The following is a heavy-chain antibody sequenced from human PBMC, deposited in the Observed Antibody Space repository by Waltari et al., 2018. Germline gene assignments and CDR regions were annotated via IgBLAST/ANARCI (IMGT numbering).Heavy chain of an antibody. J-gene: IGHJ4*02. CDR2: IHTGRHP. CDR3: AREVLPNATIWRSYFDY. D-gene: IGHD5-12*01. V-gene: IGHV4-4*07. CDR1: GDSISSYY. Sequence: QVQLQESGPGLVKPSETLSLTCTVSGDSISSYYWSWIRQPAAKGLEYIGRIHTGRHPTNNPTLASRVTMSIDTSKNEFSRKLSSVTAAGTAVYYCAREVLPNATIWRSYFDYWGQGSLVTVSS.